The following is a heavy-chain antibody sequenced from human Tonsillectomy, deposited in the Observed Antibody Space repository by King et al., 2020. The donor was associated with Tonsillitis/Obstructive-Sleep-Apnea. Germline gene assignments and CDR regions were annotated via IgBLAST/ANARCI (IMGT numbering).Heavy chain of an antibody. V-gene: IGHV3-43*02. D-gene: IGHD6-13*01. J-gene: IGHJ6*03. CDR1: GFTFDDYA. Sequence: QLVQSGGGVVQPGGSLRLSCAASGFTFDDYAMHWVRQAPGKGLEWVSLISGDGGSTYYADSVKGRFTISRDNSKNSLYLQMNSLRTEDTALYYCAKDPTAAAGRYYYYYYMDVWGKGTKVTVSS. CDR3: AKDPTAAAGRYYYYYYMDV. CDR2: ISGDGGST.